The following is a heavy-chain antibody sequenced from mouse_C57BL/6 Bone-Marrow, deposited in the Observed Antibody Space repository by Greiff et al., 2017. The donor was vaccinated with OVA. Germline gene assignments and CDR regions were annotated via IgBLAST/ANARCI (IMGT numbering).Heavy chain of an antibody. CDR3: AIWDSNYDYFDY. CDR2: IHPNSGST. J-gene: IGHJ2*01. Sequence: VQLQQPGAELVKPGASVKLSCKASGYTFTSYWMHWVKQRPGQGLEWIGMIHPNSGSTNYNEKFKSKATLTVDKSSSTAYMQLSSLTSEDSAVYYCAIWDSNYDYFDYWGQGTTLTVSS. CDR1: GYTFTSYW. D-gene: IGHD2-5*01. V-gene: IGHV1-64*01.